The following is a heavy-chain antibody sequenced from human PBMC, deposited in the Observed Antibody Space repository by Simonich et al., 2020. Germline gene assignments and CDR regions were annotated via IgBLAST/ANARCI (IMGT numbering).Heavy chain of an antibody. CDR2: DSAYKQKP. J-gene: IGHJ3*02. Sequence: QIQLVQSGAEVKKPGASVKVSCKASGYTFTSYGISWVRQAPEQGLQWMGWDSAYKQKPNYAQKLQGTVPMTTDTSTSTAYLELRSLRSDDTAVYYCARSTTGTTAFDIWGQGTMVTVSS. V-gene: IGHV1-18*01. CDR1: GYTFTSYG. CDR3: ARSTTGTTAFDI. D-gene: IGHD1-1*01.